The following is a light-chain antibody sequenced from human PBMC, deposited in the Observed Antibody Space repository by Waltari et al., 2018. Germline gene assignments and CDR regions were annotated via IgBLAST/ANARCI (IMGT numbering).Light chain of an antibody. V-gene: IGKV1-39*01. CDR2: AAS. CDR1: QSISRE. J-gene: IGKJ1*01. Sequence: DIQMTQSPSTQSASVGARVTITSRASQSISRELNWYQQKPGKATKLLIDAASSLQSGVPSRFSGSGSGTDFTLTISSLQLEDFATFYCQQVYSAPWTFGQGTRVEIK. CDR3: QQVYSAPWT.